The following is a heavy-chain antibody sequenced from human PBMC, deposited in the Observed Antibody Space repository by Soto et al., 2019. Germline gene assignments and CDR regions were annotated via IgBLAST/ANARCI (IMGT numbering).Heavy chain of an antibody. V-gene: IGHV3-33*01. D-gene: IGHD2-2*01. CDR2: IDYNEINQ. Sequence: PGGSLRLSCVASGFTFSNYGMHWVRQAPGKGLEWVAGIDYNEINQYYIDRVKGRFTISRDQSKNTLYLQMNSLRAEDPAVYYGGRDFCPVPTCYDLWGQGVLVTVCS. CDR1: GFTFSNYG. J-gene: IGHJ4*02. CDR3: GRDFCPVPTCYDL.